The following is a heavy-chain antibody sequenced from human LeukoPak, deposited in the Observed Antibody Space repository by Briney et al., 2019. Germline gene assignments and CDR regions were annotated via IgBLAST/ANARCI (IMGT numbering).Heavy chain of an antibody. CDR1: GYTFTSYY. Sequence: ASVKVSCKASGYTFTSYYMHWVRQAPGQGLEWMGIINPSGGSTSYAQKFQGRVTMTRDMSTSTVYMELSSLRSEDTAVYYCARDTAMGTFDYWGQGTLVTVSS. CDR2: INPSGGST. CDR3: ARDTAMGTFDY. D-gene: IGHD5-18*01. J-gene: IGHJ4*02. V-gene: IGHV1-46*01.